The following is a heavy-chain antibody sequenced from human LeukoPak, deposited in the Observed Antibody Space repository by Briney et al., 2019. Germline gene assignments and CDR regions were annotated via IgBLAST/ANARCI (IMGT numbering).Heavy chain of an antibody. CDR3: AKDQVISGSEASDI. V-gene: IGHV3-23*01. CDR2: ISGSGVGT. D-gene: IGHD2-21*01. J-gene: IGHJ3*02. CDR1: GFTFSSYT. Sequence: GGSLRLSCAASGFTFSSYTMNWVRQAPGKGLEWVSAISGSGVGTYYADSVKGRFTISRDNSWNTLYLQMSSLRAEDTAVYYCAKDQVISGSEASDIWGQGTMVTVSS.